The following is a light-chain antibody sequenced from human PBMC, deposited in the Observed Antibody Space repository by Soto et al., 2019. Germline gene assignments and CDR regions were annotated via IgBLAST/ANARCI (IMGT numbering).Light chain of an antibody. Sequence: QSVLTQAPSVSGTPGQRVTITCSGSSSNIGRNSVNWYQHLPGTAPKLLTHGNNHRPSGVPDRFSGSKSGTSASLAISGLQPEDEADYCCAAWDDSLNEYVFGDGTKVTL. V-gene: IGLV1-44*01. J-gene: IGLJ1*01. CDR1: SSNIGRNS. CDR2: GNN. CDR3: AAWDDSLNEYV.